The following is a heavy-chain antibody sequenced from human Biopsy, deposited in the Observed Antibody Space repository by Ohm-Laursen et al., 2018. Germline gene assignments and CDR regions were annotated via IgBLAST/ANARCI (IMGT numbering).Heavy chain of an antibody. CDR2: IFHRGST. CDR3: ARDYDTSGYYYVS. CDR1: GGSISNNNYY. Sequence: SQTLSLTCTVSGGSISNNNYYWGWIRQPPGKGLEWIGSIFHRGSTHYKPSPKSRVNISVDTSKNQFSVKLNSVTAADTAVYYCARDYDTSGYYYVSWGQGTLVTVSS. V-gene: IGHV4-39*01. J-gene: IGHJ5*02. D-gene: IGHD3-22*01.